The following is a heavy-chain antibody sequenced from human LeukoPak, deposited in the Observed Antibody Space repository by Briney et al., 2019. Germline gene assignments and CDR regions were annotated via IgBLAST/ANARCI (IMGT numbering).Heavy chain of an antibody. Sequence: GGSLRLSCAASGFTFSSYAMSWVRQAPGKGLEWVSAISGSGGSTYYADSVKGRFTISRDNSKNTLYLQMDSLRAEDTAVYYCAKADIYGSGSYPNWGQGTLVTVSS. CDR1: GFTFSSYA. CDR2: ISGSGGST. J-gene: IGHJ4*02. D-gene: IGHD3-10*01. CDR3: AKADIYGSGSYPN. V-gene: IGHV3-23*01.